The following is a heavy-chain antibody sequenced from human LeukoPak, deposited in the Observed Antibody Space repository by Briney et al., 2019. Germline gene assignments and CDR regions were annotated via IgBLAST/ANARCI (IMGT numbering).Heavy chain of an antibody. D-gene: IGHD6-13*01. J-gene: IGHJ6*03. CDR2: IKSKTDGGTT. CDR1: GFTFSNAW. CDR3: ASSFYSSSPEGYYYYYMDV. Sequence: GGSLRLSCAASGFTFSNAWMSWVRQAPGKGLEWVGRIKSKTDGGTTDYAAPVKGRFTISRDDSKNTLYLQMNSLKTEDTAVYYCASSFYSSSPEGYYYYYMDVWGKGTTVTISS. V-gene: IGHV3-15*01.